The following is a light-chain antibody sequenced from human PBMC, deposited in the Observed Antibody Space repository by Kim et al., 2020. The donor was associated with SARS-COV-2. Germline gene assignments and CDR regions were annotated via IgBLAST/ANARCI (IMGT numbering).Light chain of an antibody. CDR1: NIGSKA. CDR2: YDV. J-gene: IGLJ3*02. V-gene: IGLV3-21*04. Sequence: SYELTQPPSLSVAPGATARIPCEEDNIGSKAVHWYQQRPGQAPVLVIYYDVDRPSGIPERFSGSNSGTAATLTITRVEPGDEADYYCQVWHSGSNHWVFGGGTKLTVL. CDR3: QVWHSGSNHWV.